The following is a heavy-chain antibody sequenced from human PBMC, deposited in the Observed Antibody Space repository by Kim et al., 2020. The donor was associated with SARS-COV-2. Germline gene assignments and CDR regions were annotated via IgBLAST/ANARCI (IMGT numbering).Heavy chain of an antibody. CDR3: ATHTMPVANFDY. V-gene: IGHV3-23*01. J-gene: IGHJ4*02. CDR1: GFTFSDYA. Sequence: GGSLRLSCAASGFTFSDYAMSWVRQAPGKGLEWVSAISRTGGTTYYADSVKGRFTISRDTPKNTLYLQMNSLRAEDTAVYYCATHTMPVANFDYWGQGALVTVSS. D-gene: IGHD6-19*01. CDR2: ISRTGGTT.